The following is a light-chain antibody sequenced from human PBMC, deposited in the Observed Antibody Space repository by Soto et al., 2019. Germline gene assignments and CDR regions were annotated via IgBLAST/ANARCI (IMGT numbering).Light chain of an antibody. Sequence: GDRVTITCRASQSINSWLAWYQQRPGKAPKLLIYKASSLQSGVPSRFSGSGSGTEFTLTISRLQPDDFATYYCQQYDTYPHTCGQGTKLEIK. CDR2: KAS. J-gene: IGKJ2*01. CDR3: QQYDTYPHT. V-gene: IGKV1-5*03. CDR1: QSINSW.